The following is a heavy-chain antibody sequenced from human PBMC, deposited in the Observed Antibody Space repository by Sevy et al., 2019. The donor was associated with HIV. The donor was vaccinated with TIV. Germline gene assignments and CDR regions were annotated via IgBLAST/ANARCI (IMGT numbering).Heavy chain of an antibody. CDR1: GFTFSDYD. D-gene: IGHD3-22*01. CDR3: ARAVDYYDSGGLYY. V-gene: IGHV3-21*05. CDR2: ISSRRSYI. Sequence: GGSLRLSCAASGFTFSDYDMNWVRQAPGKGLEWVSFISSRRSYIYYPDSLKGRVTISRVNAYNSLFLQMHSLRAEDTAVYYCARAVDYYDSGGLYYWGQGALVTVSS. J-gene: IGHJ4*02.